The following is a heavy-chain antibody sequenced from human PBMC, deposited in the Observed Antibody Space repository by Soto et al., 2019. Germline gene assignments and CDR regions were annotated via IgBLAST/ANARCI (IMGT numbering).Heavy chain of an antibody. CDR2: IISSGST. CDR3: ARRYGGNLDY. V-gene: IGHV4-61*01. Sequence: SETLSLTCTVSGGSVNSENHYWVWIRQPPGKGLEWIGYIISSGSTNYNPSLRSRVTISVDTPKNQFSLMLSSVTAADTAVYYCARRYGGNLDYWGQGTLVTVSS. D-gene: IGHD2-15*01. J-gene: IGHJ4*02. CDR1: GGSVNSENHY.